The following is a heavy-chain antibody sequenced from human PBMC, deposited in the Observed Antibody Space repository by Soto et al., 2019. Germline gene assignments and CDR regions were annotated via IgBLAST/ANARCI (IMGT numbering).Heavy chain of an antibody. V-gene: IGHV1-18*01. D-gene: IGHD3-10*01. CDR1: GYTFTSYG. CDR3: ATDPFYGSGSYPAY. Sequence: ASVKVSCKASGYTFTSYGISWVRQAPGQGLEWMGWISAYNGNTNYAQKLQGRVTMTTDTSTSTAYMELRSLRSDDTAVYYCATDPFYGSGSYPAYWGQGTLVTVSS. J-gene: IGHJ4*02. CDR2: ISAYNGNT.